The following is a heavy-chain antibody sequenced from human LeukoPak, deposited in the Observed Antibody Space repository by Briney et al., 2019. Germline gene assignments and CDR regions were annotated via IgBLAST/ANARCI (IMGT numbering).Heavy chain of an antibody. Sequence: GASVKVSCKASGYTFTSYYMHWVRQAPGQGLEWMGIINPSGGSTSYAQKFQGRVTMTRDTSTSTAYMELSSLRSEDTAVYYCARGLAVATFFRASDAFDIWGQGTMVTVSS. V-gene: IGHV1-46*01. CDR3: ARGLAVATFFRASDAFDI. CDR1: GYTFTSYY. D-gene: IGHD5-12*01. CDR2: INPSGGST. J-gene: IGHJ3*02.